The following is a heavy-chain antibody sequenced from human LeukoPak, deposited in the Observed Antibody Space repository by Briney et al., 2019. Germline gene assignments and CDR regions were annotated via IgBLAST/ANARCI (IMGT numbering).Heavy chain of an antibody. CDR3: ARGSSWYDTPFDY. CDR2: IYYSGST. CDR1: GGSISSGGYS. V-gene: IGHV4-61*08. Sequence: NPSETLSLTCTVSGGSISSGGYSWSWIRQHPGKGLEWIGYIYYSGSTNYNPSLKSRVTISVDTSKNQFSLKLSSVTAADTAVYYCARGSSWYDTPFDYWGQGTLVTVSS. J-gene: IGHJ4*02. D-gene: IGHD6-13*01.